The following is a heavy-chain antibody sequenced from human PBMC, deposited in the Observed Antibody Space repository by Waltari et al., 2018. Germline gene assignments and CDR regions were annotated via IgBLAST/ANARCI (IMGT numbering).Heavy chain of an antibody. V-gene: IGHV1-2*02. CDR2: INPNSGGT. J-gene: IGHJ4*02. Sequence: QVQLVQSGAEVKKPGASVKVSCKASGYTFTGYYMHWVRQAPGQGLEWMGWINPNSGGTNYAQKCQGSVTMTRDTSISTAYMELSRLRSDDTAVYYCARGGTAEPRYYFDYWGQGTLVTVSS. CDR1: GYTFTGYY. CDR3: ARGGTAEPRYYFDY. D-gene: IGHD1-1*01.